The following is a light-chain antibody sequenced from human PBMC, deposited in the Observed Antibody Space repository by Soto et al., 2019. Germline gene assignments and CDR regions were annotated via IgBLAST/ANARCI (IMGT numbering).Light chain of an antibody. CDR2: WAS. Sequence: DIVMTQSPDSLAVSLGERATINCKSSQIVSYSSNNKNYLAWYQQKPGQPPKLLIYWASTRESGVPDRFSGSGSWTDFTLTISSLQAEDVAVYYCQQYYSTPFTFGQGTKLEIK. J-gene: IGKJ2*01. CDR3: QQYYSTPFT. CDR1: QIVSYSSNNKNY. V-gene: IGKV4-1*01.